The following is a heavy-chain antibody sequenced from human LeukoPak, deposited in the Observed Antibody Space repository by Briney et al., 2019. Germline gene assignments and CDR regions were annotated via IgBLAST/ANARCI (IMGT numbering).Heavy chain of an antibody. CDR2: IKQDGSEK. CDR1: GFTFSSYW. D-gene: IGHD4-17*01. J-gene: IGHJ4*02. V-gene: IGHV3-7*01. CDR3: ARDGHGDSTAPFDY. Sequence: GGSLRLSCAASGFTFSSYWMSWVRQAPGKGLEWGANIKQDGSEKYYVDSVKGRFTISRDNAKNSLYLQMNSLRAEDTAVYYCARDGHGDSTAPFDYWGQGTLVTVSS.